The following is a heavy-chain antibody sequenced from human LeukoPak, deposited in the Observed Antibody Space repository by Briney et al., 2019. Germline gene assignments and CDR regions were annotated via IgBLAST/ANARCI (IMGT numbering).Heavy chain of an antibody. J-gene: IGHJ6*02. V-gene: IGHV1-69*04. CDR3: ARGLWFGELYPPDDYYYGMDV. D-gene: IGHD3-10*01. CDR1: GGTFSSYA. Sequence: ASVKVSCKASGGTFSSYAISWVRQAPGQGLEWMGRIIPILGIANYAQKFQGRVTITADKSTSTAYMELSSLRSEDTAVYYCARGLWFGELYPPDDYYYGMDVWGQGTLVTVSS. CDR2: IIPILGIA.